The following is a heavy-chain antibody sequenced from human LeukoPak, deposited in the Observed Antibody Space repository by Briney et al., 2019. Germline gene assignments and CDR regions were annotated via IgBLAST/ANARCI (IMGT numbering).Heavy chain of an antibody. Sequence: SETLSLTCTVSGGSISSSSYYWGWIRQPPGKGLEWIGSIYYSGSTYYNPSLKSRVTISVDTSKNQFSLKLSSVTAADTAVYYCASSGDYYDSSGYYHKFDYWGQGTLVTVSS. V-gene: IGHV4-39*01. CDR3: ASSGDYYDSSGYYHKFDY. CDR1: GGSISSSSYY. D-gene: IGHD3-22*01. CDR2: IYYSGST. J-gene: IGHJ4*02.